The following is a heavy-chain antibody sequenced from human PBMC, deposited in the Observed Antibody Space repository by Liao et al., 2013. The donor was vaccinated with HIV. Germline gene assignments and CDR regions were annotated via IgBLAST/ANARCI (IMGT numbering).Heavy chain of an antibody. CDR2: INHSGST. V-gene: IGHV4-34*01. J-gene: IGHJ3*02. Sequence: QVQLQQWGAGLLKPSETLSLTCAVYGGSFSGYYWSWIRQPPGKGLEWIGEINHSGSTNYNPSLKSRVTISVDTSKNQFSLKLSSVTAADTAVYYCARDQHDAFDIWGQGTMVTVSS. CDR3: ARDQHDAFDI. CDR1: GGSFSGYY. D-gene: IGHD6-13*01.